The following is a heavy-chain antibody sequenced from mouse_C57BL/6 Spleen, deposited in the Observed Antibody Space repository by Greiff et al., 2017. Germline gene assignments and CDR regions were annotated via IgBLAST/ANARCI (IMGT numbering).Heavy chain of an antibody. D-gene: IGHD1-1*01. Sequence: QVQLQQSGAELARPGASVKMSCKASGYTFTSYTMHWVKPRPGQSLEWIGYINPSSGYTKYNQKFKDKATLTADKSSCTAYMQLSSLTSEDSAVYYCARITTVLPMDYWGQGTSVTVSS. CDR2: INPSSGYT. CDR3: ARITTVLPMDY. J-gene: IGHJ4*01. V-gene: IGHV1-4*01. CDR1: GYTFTSYT.